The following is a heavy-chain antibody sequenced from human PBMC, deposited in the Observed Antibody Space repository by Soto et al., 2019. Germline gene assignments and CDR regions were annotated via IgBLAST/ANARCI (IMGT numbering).Heavy chain of an antibody. CDR2: ISYDGSNK. V-gene: IGHV3-30*18. CDR1: GFTFSSYG. CDR3: ANQIHDILATIAGMDV. Sequence: QVQLVESGGGVVQPGRSLRLSCAASGFTFSSYGMHWVRQAAGKGLEWVAVISYDGSNKYYADSVKGRFTISRDNSKNTLYLQMNSLRAEDTAVYYCANQIHDILATIAGMDVWGQGTTVTVSS. D-gene: IGHD5-12*01. J-gene: IGHJ6*02.